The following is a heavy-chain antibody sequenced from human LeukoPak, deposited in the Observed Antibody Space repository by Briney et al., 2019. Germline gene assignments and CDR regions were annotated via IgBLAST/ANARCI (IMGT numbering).Heavy chain of an antibody. CDR3: TSGLSVRRSNNTPVDY. CDR2: INSDGSST. CDR1: GFTFNNYI. D-gene: IGHD1-1*01. J-gene: IGHJ4*02. V-gene: IGHV3-74*01. Sequence: GGSLRLSCAASGFTFNNYIMNWVRQAPGKGLEWVSRINSDGSSTSYADSVKGRFTISRDNAKNTLYLQMNSLRAEDTAVYYCTSGLSVRRSNNTPVDYWGQGTLVTVSS.